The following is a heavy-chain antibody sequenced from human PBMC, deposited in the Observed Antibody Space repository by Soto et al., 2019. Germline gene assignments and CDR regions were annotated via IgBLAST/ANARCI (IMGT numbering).Heavy chain of an antibody. J-gene: IGHJ1*01. Sequence: EGQLVQTGGGLIKPGGSRSLSCAASGRSVSDKYMSWVRQGPGKGLEWVSLTYTGGNSYFEDCVKGRFIVSRDISKNTLFIHLNSVAAEDTAVYYCAREGNAYGLELWGQGSLVTVSS. CDR1: GRSVSDKY. CDR2: TYTGGNS. V-gene: IGHV3-53*02. CDR3: AREGNAYGLEL. D-gene: IGHD1-1*01.